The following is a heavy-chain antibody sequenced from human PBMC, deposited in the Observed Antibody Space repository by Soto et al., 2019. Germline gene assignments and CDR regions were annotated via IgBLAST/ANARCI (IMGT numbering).Heavy chain of an antibody. CDR2: FSGSGGNT. CDR3: AKDPPWTVGPLAMDV. V-gene: IGHV3-23*01. Sequence: PGGSLRLSCAASGFTFSTHAMSWVRQAPGKGLEWVSSFSGSGGNTYYADSVKGRLTISRDDSKNTLYLQINSLRVEDTAVYYCAKDPPWTVGPLAMDVWGQGTTVTVSS. J-gene: IGHJ6*02. D-gene: IGHD2-2*01. CDR1: GFTFSTHA.